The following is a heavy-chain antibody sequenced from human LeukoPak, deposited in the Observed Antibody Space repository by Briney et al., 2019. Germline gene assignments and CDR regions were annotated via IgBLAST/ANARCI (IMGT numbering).Heavy chain of an antibody. D-gene: IGHD1-26*01. V-gene: IGHV4-39*07. Sequence: PSETMSLTCTVSGGSISSSSYYWGWIRQPPGKGLEWIGSIYYSGSTYYNPSLKSRVTIPVDTSKNQFSLKLSSVTAADTAVYYCARDRGIVGGIRRYFDLWGRGTLVTVSS. CDR1: GGSISSSSYY. CDR3: ARDRGIVGGIRRYFDL. CDR2: IYYSGST. J-gene: IGHJ2*01.